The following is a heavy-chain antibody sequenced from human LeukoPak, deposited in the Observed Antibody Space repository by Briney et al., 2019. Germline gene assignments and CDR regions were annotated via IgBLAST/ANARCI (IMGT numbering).Heavy chain of an antibody. CDR3: AASYDFWSGSTSFDY. V-gene: IGHV3-33*01. J-gene: IGHJ4*02. D-gene: IGHD3-3*01. CDR1: GFTFSSYG. CDR2: IWYDGSNK. Sequence: GGSLRLSCAASGFTFSSYGMHWVRQAPGKGLEWVAVIWYDGSNKYYADSVKGRFTISRDNSKNTLYLQMNSLRAEDTAVYYCAASYDFWSGSTSFDYWGQETLVTVSS.